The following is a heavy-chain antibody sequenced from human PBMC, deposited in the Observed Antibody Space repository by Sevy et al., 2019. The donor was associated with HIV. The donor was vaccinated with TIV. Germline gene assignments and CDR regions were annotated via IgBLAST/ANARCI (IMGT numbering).Heavy chain of an antibody. J-gene: IGHJ4*02. V-gene: IGHV1-46*03. CDR2: INPSGGST. Sequence: ASVKVSCKASGYTFTSYYMHWVRQAPGQGLEWMGIINPSGGSTSYAQKFQGRVTMTRDTSTSTVYMELSSLRSEDTAVYYCARGEVVVVVPATPPDYWGQGTLVTVSS. CDR3: ARGEVVVVVPATPPDY. CDR1: GYTFTSYY. D-gene: IGHD2-2*01.